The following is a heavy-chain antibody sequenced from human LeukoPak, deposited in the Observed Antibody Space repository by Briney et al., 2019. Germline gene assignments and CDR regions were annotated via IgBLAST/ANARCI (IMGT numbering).Heavy chain of an antibody. V-gene: IGHV3-13*01. CDR1: GFTFSSHD. CDR3: ARGRDYGDLIDY. J-gene: IGHJ4*02. CDR2: IGTAGDT. D-gene: IGHD4-17*01. Sequence: GGSLRLSCAASGFTFSSHDMHWVRQATGKGLEWVSAIGTAGDTYYPGSVKGRFTISRENAKNSLYLQMNSLRAEDTAVYYCARGRDYGDLIDYWGQGTLVTVPS.